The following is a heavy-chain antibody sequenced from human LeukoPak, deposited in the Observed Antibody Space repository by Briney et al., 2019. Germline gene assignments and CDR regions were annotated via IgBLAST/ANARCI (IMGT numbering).Heavy chain of an antibody. CDR3: ARDLIGELCEY. Sequence: GASVKVSCKPSRYTFTRYYMHWVRPAPRQGREWMGWINPNSGGTNYAQKFQGRVTMTRYTSISTAYMELSTLRSDDTAVYYCARDLIGELCEYCGQGTLVTVSS. CDR2: INPNSGGT. V-gene: IGHV1-2*02. CDR1: RYTFTRYY. D-gene: IGHD3-10*01. J-gene: IGHJ4*02.